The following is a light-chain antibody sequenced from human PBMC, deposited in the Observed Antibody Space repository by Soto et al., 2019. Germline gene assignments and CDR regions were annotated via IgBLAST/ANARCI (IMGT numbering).Light chain of an antibody. CDR1: QSISSW. CDR2: DAS. CDR3: KEYNTYFGWT. Sequence: DIQMTQSPSTLSASVGDRVTITCRASQSISSWLAWLQQKPGKAPKLLIYDASSLESGVPSRCSGSGSGTDFTPTISSVQPDAFVTEHCKEYNTYFGWTFGQGTKVEIK. V-gene: IGKV1-5*01. J-gene: IGKJ1*01.